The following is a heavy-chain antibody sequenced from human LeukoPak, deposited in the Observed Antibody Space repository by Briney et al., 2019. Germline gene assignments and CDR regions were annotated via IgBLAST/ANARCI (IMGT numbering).Heavy chain of an antibody. CDR1: GGCISSYY. J-gene: IGHJ4*02. CDR3: ARAGYGDSDFDY. V-gene: IGHV4-59*01. D-gene: IGHD4-17*01. Sequence: PSETLSLTCTVSGGCISSYYWSWIRQPPGKGLECIGYIYYSGSTNYNPSLKSRVTISVDTSKNQFSLKLSSVTAADTAVYYCARAGYGDSDFDYWGQGTLVTVSS. CDR2: IYYSGST.